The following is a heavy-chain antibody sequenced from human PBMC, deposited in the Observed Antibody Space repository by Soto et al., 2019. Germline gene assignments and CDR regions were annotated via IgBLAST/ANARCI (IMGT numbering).Heavy chain of an antibody. D-gene: IGHD3-22*01. CDR1: GASIRSGDYY. V-gene: IGHV4-30-4*01. J-gene: IGHJ4*02. CDR2: IYYSGST. Sequence: TLSLTCTVSGASIRSGDYYWSWIRQPPGKGLEWIGYIYYSGSTYYNPSLKSRVTISVDTSKNQFSLKLSSVTAADTAVYYCARVTTYYYDSSGAYYFDYWGQGTLVTVS. CDR3: ARVTTYYYDSSGAYYFDY.